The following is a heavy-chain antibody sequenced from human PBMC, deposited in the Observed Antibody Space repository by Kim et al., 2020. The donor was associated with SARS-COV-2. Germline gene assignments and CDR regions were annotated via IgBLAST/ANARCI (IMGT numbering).Heavy chain of an antibody. CDR3: ARHGRADDFWSGYYMGFDY. CDR2: IYYSGST. CDR1: GGSISSSSYY. D-gene: IGHD3-3*01. V-gene: IGHV4-39*01. Sequence: SETLSLTCTVSGGSISSSSYYWGWIRQPPGKGLEWIGSIYYSGSTYYNPSLKSRVTISVDTSKNQFSLKLSSVTAADTAVYYCARHGRADDFWSGYYMGFDYWGQGTLVTVSS. J-gene: IGHJ4*02.